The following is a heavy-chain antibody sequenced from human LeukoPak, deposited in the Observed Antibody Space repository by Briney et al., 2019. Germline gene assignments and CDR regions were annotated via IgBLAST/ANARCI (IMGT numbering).Heavy chain of an antibody. CDR2: IDPSDSYT. CDR1: GHSFTSYW. CDR3: ARHDYGSYNWFDP. J-gene: IGHJ5*02. D-gene: IGHD5-12*01. V-gene: IGHV5-10-1*01. Sequence: PGGSLRLSCKGSGHSFTSYWISWVRQMPGKGLEWMGRIDPSDSYTNYSPSFQGHVTISADKSISTAYLQWSSLKASDTAMYYCARHDYGSYNWFDPWGQGTLVTVSS.